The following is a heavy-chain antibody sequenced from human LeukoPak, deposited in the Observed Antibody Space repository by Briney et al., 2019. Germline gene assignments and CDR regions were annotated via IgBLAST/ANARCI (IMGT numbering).Heavy chain of an antibody. V-gene: IGHV1-69*05. Sequence: GASVKVSCKASGGTFSSYAISWVRQAPGQGLEWMGRIIPIFGTANYAQKFQGRVTITTDESTSTAYMELSSLRSEDTAVYYCASRGGYGGNSEVFDHWGQGTLVTVSS. D-gene: IGHD4-23*01. CDR2: IIPIFGTA. CDR1: GGTFSSYA. J-gene: IGHJ4*02. CDR3: ASRGGYGGNSEVFDH.